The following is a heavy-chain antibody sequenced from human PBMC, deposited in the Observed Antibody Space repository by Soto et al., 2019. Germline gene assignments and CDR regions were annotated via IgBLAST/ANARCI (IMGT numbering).Heavy chain of an antibody. Sequence: SEPLSPTFTVSGGSISSSSYYWGWIRQPPGKGLEWIGSIYYSGSTYYNPSLKSRVTISVDTSKNQFSLKLSSVTAADTAVYYCAGPGGSDSLRSPFYYWGQGTLVTVSS. J-gene: IGHJ4*02. V-gene: IGHV4-39*01. D-gene: IGHD1-26*01. CDR2: IYYSGST. CDR1: GGSISSSSYY. CDR3: AGPGGSDSLRSPFYY.